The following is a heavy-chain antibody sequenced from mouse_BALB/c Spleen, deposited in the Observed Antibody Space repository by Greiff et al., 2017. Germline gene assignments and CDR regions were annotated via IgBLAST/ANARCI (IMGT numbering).Heavy chain of an antibody. V-gene: IGHV5-17*02. J-gene: IGHJ4*01. CDR2: ISSGSSTI. D-gene: IGHD1-1*01. Sequence: EVQRVESGGGLVQPGGSRKLSCAASGFTFSSFGMHWVRQAPEKGLEWVAYISSGSSTIYYADTVKGRFTISRDNPKNTLFLQMTSLRSEDTAMYYCARWYYYGTGYYAMDYWGQGTSVTVSS. CDR1: GFTFSSFG. CDR3: ARWYYYGTGYYAMDY.